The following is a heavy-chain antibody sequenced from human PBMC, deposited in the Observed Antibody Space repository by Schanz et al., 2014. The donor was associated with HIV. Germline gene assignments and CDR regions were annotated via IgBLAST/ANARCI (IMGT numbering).Heavy chain of an antibody. D-gene: IGHD2-2*01. CDR1: GLSFSDYA. CDR2: IKQDGSEK. V-gene: IGHV3-7*01. Sequence: EVQLLESGGGLVQPGGSLRLSCAASGLSFSDYAVSWVRQAPGKGLEWVANIKQDGSEKHYVASVKGRFTISRDNAKNSLYLQMNSLRVEDTALFYCARRRADQKTFDYWGQGALVTVSS. CDR3: ARRRADQKTFDY. J-gene: IGHJ4*02.